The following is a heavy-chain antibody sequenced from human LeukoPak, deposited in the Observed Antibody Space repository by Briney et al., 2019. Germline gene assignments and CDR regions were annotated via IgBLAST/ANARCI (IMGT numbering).Heavy chain of an antibody. J-gene: IGHJ4*02. CDR1: GDSFSSYH. Sequence: SETLSLTCTVSGDSFSSYHWSWLRQPPGKGLEWIGYISSSGSTSCNPSLKSRVTISVDTSKNQFSLKLNSVTAADTAVYYCARVGRGDHTWGSYYCDHWGQVTLVSVSS. CDR3: ARVGRGDHTWGSYYCDH. V-gene: IGHV4-59*01. D-gene: IGHD3-16*01. CDR2: ISSSGST.